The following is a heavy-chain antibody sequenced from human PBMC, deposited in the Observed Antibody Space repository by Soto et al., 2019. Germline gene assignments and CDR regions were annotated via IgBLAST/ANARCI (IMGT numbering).Heavy chain of an antibody. CDR3: ARHNAEDSSGRYFYYLDY. D-gene: IGHD6-19*01. V-gene: IGHV4-39*01. Sequence: SETLSLTCTVSGGSVSSTTHYWGWVRQSPGKGLESIGTIYYSGRTYYNPSLLGRVTISVDTSKNQFSLNFSSVTDADTAVYYFARHNAEDSSGRYFYYLDYWGQGTLVTVSS. CDR2: IYYSGRT. CDR1: GGSVSSTTHY. J-gene: IGHJ4*02.